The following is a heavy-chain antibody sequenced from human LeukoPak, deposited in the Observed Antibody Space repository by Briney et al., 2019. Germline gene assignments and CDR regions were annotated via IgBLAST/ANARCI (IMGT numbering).Heavy chain of an antibody. Sequence: SETLSLTCTVSGGSISSSSYYWGCIRQPPGKGLEWIGSIYYSGSTYYNPSLKSRVTMSVDTSKNQFSLRLSSVTAADTAVYYCARAPLYVDVWGEGTTVTVSS. J-gene: IGHJ6*03. V-gene: IGHV4-39*07. CDR3: ARAPLYVDV. CDR1: GGSISSSSYY. CDR2: IYYSGST.